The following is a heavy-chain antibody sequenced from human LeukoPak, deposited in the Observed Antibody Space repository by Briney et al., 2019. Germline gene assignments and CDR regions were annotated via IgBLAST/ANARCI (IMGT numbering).Heavy chain of an antibody. J-gene: IGHJ4*02. CDR2: IDSSGTT. CDR1: GDSFSTYY. Sequence: SETLSLTCTVSGDSFSTYYWSWIRQPTGKGLEWIGHIDSSGTTNYNPSLKSRVTMSTDTSKNQFSLKLRSVTAADTAIYYCARDAKYYYGSRTFFFYEYWGQGTRLTVSS. CDR3: ARDAKYYYGSRTFFFYEY. V-gene: IGHV4-4*07. D-gene: IGHD3-10*01.